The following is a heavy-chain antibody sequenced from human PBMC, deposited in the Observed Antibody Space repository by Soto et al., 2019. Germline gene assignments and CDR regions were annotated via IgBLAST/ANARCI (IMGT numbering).Heavy chain of an antibody. V-gene: IGHV3-7*03. CDR3: ARDGEGDIVVVLVAILRYYYYVIAC. D-gene: IGHD2-2*02. CDR1: GFTFSSYW. CDR2: IKQDGSEK. Sequence: GGSLRHSYAASGFTFSSYWMSWVRQAPGKGLEWVANIKQDGSEKYYVDSVKGRFTISRDNAKNSLYLQMNSLRAEDTAVYYCARDGEGDIVVVLVAILRYYYYVIACWAQGPSVPVSS. J-gene: IGHJ6*02.